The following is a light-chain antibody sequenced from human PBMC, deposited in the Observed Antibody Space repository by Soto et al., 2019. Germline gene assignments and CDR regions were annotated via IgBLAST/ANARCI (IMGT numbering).Light chain of an antibody. CDR2: AAS. J-gene: IGKJ1*01. V-gene: IGKV1-39*01. Sequence: DIQMTQPPSSLSASVGDRVTITCRASQSISRYLNWYQQKPGKAPELLVFAASSLQSGVPSRFRGSGSGTDFTLTITSLQPPDFATYYCQQSYSNMWTFGQGTKVDIK. CDR1: QSISRY. CDR3: QQSYSNMWT.